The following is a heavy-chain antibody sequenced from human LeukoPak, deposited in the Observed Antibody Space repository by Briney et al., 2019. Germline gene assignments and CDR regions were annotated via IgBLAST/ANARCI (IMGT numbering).Heavy chain of an antibody. Sequence: GASVKVSCKASGYTFTSYGISWVRQAPGQGLEWMGWISAYNGNTNYAQKLQGRVTMTTDTSTSTAYMELRSPRSDDTAVYYCARRNLPYYYDSSGPLFDYWGQGTLVTVSS. D-gene: IGHD3-22*01. CDR2: ISAYNGNT. CDR3: ARRNLPYYYDSSGPLFDY. J-gene: IGHJ4*02. CDR1: GYTFTSYG. V-gene: IGHV1-18*01.